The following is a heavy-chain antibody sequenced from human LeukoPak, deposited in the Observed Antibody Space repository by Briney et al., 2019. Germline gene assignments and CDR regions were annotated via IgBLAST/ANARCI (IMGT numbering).Heavy chain of an antibody. V-gene: IGHV4-61*02. Sequence: PSETLSLTCTVSGASISSTTAFWSWIRQPAGKELEWIGRISNTGSTNYNPSLKSRVTISVDTSKNQFSLRLSSVTAADTAVYYCARAGVYYDSRALGYWGQGTLVTVSS. CDR2: ISNTGST. D-gene: IGHD3-22*01. CDR1: GASISSTTAF. J-gene: IGHJ4*02. CDR3: ARAGVYYDSRALGY.